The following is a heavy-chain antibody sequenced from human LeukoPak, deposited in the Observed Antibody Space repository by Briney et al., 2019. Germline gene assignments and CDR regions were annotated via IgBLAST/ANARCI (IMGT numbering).Heavy chain of an antibody. CDR3: AKTGTPWYYFDY. V-gene: IGHV3-74*01. J-gene: IGHJ4*02. Sequence: GGSLRLSCAASGFTFSNYWMHWIRQAPGKGLVWVSRINTDGSRITYADSVKGRFTISRDNAMNTLYLQMNSLRAEDTAVYYCAKTGTPWYYFDYWGQGTLVTVSS. D-gene: IGHD1-1*01. CDR2: INTDGSRI. CDR1: GFTFSNYW.